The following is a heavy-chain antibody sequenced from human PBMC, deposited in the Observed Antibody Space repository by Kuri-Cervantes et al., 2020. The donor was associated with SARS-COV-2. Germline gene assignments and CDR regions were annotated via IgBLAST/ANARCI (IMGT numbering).Heavy chain of an antibody. CDR1: GYTFTSYA. CDR3: ARVSRELNGLMIVVVIGAFDI. CDR2: INAGNGNT. D-gene: IGHD3-22*01. V-gene: IGHV1-3*01. Sequence: ASVKVSCKASGYTFTSYAMHWVRQAPGQRLEWMGWINAGNGNTKYSQKFQGRVTITRDTSASTAYMELSSLRSEDTAVYYCARVSRELNGLMIVVVIGAFDIWGQGTMVTVSS. J-gene: IGHJ3*02.